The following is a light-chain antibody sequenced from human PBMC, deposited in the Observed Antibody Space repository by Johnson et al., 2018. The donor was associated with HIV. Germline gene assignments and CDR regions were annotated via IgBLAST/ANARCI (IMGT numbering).Light chain of an antibody. CDR3: ETWDSSLSGYYV. CDR2: ENN. V-gene: IGLV1-51*02. CDR1: SSNIGNNY. Sequence: QSVLTQPPSMSAAPGQKVTISCSGSSSNIGNNYVSWYQQLPGTAPKLLIFENNKRPSGIPDRFSGSKSGTSATLGITGLQTWDEADYYCETWDSSLSGYYVFGTGTKRTVL. J-gene: IGLJ1*01.